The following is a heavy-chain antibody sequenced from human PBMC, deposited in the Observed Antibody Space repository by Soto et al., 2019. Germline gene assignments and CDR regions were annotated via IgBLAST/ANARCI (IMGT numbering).Heavy chain of an antibody. V-gene: IGHV1-46*01. CDR1: GYTFTSYY. CDR3: ARVVATKNFDY. Sequence: GASVKVSCKASGYTFTSYYMHWVRQAPGQGLEWMRIINPSGGSTIYAQKFQDRVTMTRDTSTSTVYMELSSLRSEDTAVYYCARVVATKNFDYWGQGTLVTVSS. CDR2: INPSGGST. J-gene: IGHJ4*02. D-gene: IGHD5-12*01.